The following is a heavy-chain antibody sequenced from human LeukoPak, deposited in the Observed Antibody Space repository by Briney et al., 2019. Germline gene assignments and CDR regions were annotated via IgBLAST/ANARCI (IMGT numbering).Heavy chain of an antibody. J-gene: IGHJ4*02. V-gene: IGHV1-18*01. Sequence: ASVKVSCKASGYTFTSYGISWVRQAPGQGLEWMGWISAYNGNTNYAQKLQGRVTMTTDTSTSTAYMELRSLRSDDTAVYYCARSAPYYDFWSGPDYWGRGTLVTVSS. CDR1: GYTFTSYG. CDR3: ARSAPYYDFWSGPDY. CDR2: ISAYNGNT. D-gene: IGHD3-3*01.